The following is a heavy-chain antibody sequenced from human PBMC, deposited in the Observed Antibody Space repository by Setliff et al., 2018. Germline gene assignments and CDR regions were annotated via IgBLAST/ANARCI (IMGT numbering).Heavy chain of an antibody. Sequence: WASVKVSCKLSGKTLTELSIHWVRQAPGKGPEWMGGFDPDDGETVYAQKFQGRVTMTEDTSTNTAYMELSSLRSEDTAVYYCATCVGTSWYDYNFYMDVWGRGTTVTVSS. D-gene: IGHD1-26*01. J-gene: IGHJ6*03. CDR3: ATCVGTSWYDYNFYMDV. V-gene: IGHV1-24*01. CDR2: FDPDDGET. CDR1: GKTLTELS.